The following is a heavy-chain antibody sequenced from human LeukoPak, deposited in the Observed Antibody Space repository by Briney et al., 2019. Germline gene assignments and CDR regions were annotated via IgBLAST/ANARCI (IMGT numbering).Heavy chain of an antibody. CDR3: PKISDSSGYYRQPHFAG. V-gene: IGHV3-30*18. CDR1: GFTFRAFC. D-gene: IGHD3-22*01. CDR2: ISYDGNIR. J-gene: IGHJ4*02. Sequence: GGSLRLSCAASGFTFRAFCMHWVRQPPAKGLEWVAVISYDGNIRYYADSVKGRFTISRHNSRHTLYLQMNSRRAEAPACISCPKISDSSGYYRQPHFAGWGQGSLVTVSS.